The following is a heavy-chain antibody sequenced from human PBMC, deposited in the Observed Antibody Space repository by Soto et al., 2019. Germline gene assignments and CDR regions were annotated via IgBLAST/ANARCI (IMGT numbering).Heavy chain of an antibody. CDR2: IYSGGST. Sequence: EVQLVESGGGLVQPGGSLRLSCAASGFTVSSNYMSWVRQAPGKGLEWVSVIYSGGSTYYADSVKGRFTISRDNSRNTLHLQMNSLRAEDTAVYYCATRDGPWYFGLWGRGTLVTVSS. V-gene: IGHV3-66*01. CDR3: ATRDGPWYFGL. CDR1: GFTVSSNY. J-gene: IGHJ2*01.